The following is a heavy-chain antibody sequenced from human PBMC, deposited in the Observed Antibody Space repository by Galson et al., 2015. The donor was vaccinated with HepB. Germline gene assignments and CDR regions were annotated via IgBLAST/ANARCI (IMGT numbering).Heavy chain of an antibody. D-gene: IGHD2-2*02. CDR3: ARPPQKYCSSTSCYNDAFDI. CDR2: IKSKTDGGTT. V-gene: IGHV3-15*01. Sequence: SLRLSCAASGFTFSNAWMSWVRQAPGKGLEWVGRIKSKTDGGTTDYAAPVKGRFTISRDDSKNTLYLQMNSLKASDTAMYYCARPPQKYCSSTSCYNDAFDIWGQGTMVTVSS. J-gene: IGHJ3*02. CDR1: GFTFSNAW.